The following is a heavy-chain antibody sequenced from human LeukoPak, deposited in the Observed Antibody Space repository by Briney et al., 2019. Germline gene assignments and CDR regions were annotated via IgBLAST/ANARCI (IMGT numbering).Heavy chain of an antibody. J-gene: IGHJ4*02. Sequence: QPGGSLRLSCAASGFTFSTYAMSWVRQAPGKGLEWVSAISDSGGSTYYADSVKGRFTISRDNSKNTLYLQMNSLRAEDTAVYYCAKGRSSSWYFLYWGQGTLVTVSS. D-gene: IGHD6-13*01. CDR3: AKGRSSSWYFLY. CDR1: GFTFSTYA. V-gene: IGHV3-23*01. CDR2: ISDSGGST.